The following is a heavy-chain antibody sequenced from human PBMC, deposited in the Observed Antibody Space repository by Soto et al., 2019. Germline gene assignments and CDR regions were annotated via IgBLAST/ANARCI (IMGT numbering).Heavy chain of an antibody. CDR3: TTPYSSGWYARDY. CDR1: GFTFSNAW. CDR2: IKSKTDGGTT. D-gene: IGHD6-19*01. J-gene: IGHJ4*02. Sequence: EVQLVESGGGLVKPGGSLRLSCAASGFTFSNAWMNWVRQAPGKGLEWVGRIKSKTDGGTTDYAAPVKGRFTISRDDSKNTLYLQMNSLKTEDTAVYYCTTPYSSGWYARDYWGQGTLVTVSS. V-gene: IGHV3-15*07.